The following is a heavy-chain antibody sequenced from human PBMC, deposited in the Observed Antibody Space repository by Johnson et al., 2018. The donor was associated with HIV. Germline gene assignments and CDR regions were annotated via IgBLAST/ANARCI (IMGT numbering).Heavy chain of an antibody. CDR2: IWYDGSDK. CDR3: AKDKDAFDI. CDR1: GFTFSSFG. Sequence: QVQLVESGGGVVQPGRSLRLSCAASGFTFSSFGMHWVRQAPGKGLEWVAVIWYDGSDKYYADSVKGRFTISRDNSKNTLYLQMNSLRAEDTAVYYCAKDKDAFDIWGQGTMVTVSS. V-gene: IGHV3-33*06. J-gene: IGHJ3*02.